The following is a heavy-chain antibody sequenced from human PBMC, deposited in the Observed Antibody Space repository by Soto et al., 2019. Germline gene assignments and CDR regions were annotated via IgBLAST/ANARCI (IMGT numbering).Heavy chain of an antibody. V-gene: IGHV3-30*03. CDR2: ISYDGITT. CDR1: GFTVSSYG. Sequence: QVQLVESGGGVVQPGRSLRLSCAASGFTVSSYGMHWVRQPPGKGLEWVAVISYDGITTNNEASLKGRFTISRDISKNTLDLQTSSLRVEDTAVYFCATEGPRTSDAFHVRGQGTMVTVSS. J-gene: IGHJ3*01. CDR3: ATEGPRTSDAFHV.